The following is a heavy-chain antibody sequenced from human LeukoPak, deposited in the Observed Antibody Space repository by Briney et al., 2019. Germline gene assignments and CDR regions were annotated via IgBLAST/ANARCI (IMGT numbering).Heavy chain of an antibody. CDR1: GFTFSSYA. Sequence: GGSLRLSCAASGFTFSSYAMSWVRQAPGKGLEWVSAISGSGGSTYYADSVKGRFTISRDNSKNTLYLQMNSLRVEDTAVYYCAGRGESTNYGDYRFDSWGQGTLVIVSS. J-gene: IGHJ4*02. CDR3: AGRGESTNYGDYRFDS. D-gene: IGHD4-17*01. CDR2: ISGSGGST. V-gene: IGHV3-23*01.